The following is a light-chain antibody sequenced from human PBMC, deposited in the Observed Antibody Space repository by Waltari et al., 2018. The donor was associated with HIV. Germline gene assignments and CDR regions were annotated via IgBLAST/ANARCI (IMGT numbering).Light chain of an antibody. CDR1: ESISSD. CDR3: QQYNNWPPWT. CDR2: AAA. J-gene: IGKJ1*01. V-gene: IGKV3D-15*03. Sequence: EIVLTQSPATVYVSPGERVTLSCRASESISSDLAWFQQKPGQAPRLLIYAAALRATGVPARFSGSGSGTEYTLTISILQSEDFAVYYCQQYNNWPPWTFGQGTKVEIK.